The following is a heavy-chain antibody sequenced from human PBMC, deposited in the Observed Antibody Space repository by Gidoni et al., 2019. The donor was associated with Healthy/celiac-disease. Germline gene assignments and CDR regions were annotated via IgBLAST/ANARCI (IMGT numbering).Heavy chain of an antibody. CDR1: GSTSVHFA. J-gene: IGHJ6*02. CDR3: ARTLVVEPLYYYYGMDV. Sequence: VRLWGSGGGLVRIGGPRRRSGSASGSTSVHFAMHWVRQAPGKGREYVSAISSNGGSTYYANSVKGRFTISRDNSKNTLYLQMGSLRAEDMAVYYCARTLVVEPLYYYYGMDVWGQGTTVTVSS. V-gene: IGHV3-64*01. CDR2: ISSNGGST. D-gene: IGHD3-22*01.